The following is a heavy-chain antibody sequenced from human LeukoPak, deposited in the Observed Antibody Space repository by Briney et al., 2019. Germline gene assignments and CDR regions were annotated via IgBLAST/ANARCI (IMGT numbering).Heavy chain of an antibody. Sequence: SQTLSLTCTVSGGSISSGGYYWSWIRQPPGKGLEWIGYIYHSGSTYYNPSLKSRVTISVDRSKNQFSLKLSSVTAADTAVYYCARGGSITGIPVGYWGQGTLVTVSS. CDR2: IYHSGST. V-gene: IGHV4-30-2*01. CDR3: ARGGSITGIPVGY. J-gene: IGHJ4*02. CDR1: GGSISSGGYY. D-gene: IGHD1-20*01.